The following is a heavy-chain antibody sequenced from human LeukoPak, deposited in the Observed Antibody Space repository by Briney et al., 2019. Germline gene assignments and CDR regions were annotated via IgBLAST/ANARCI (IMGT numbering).Heavy chain of an antibody. Sequence: ASVKVSCKASGYTFTGYYMHWVRRAPGQGLEWMGWINPNSGGTNYAQKFQGRVTMTRDTSISTAYMELSRLRSDDTAVYYCARDLRDTAMVFYYYYGMDVWGQGTTVTVSS. CDR1: GYTFTGYY. V-gene: IGHV1-2*02. CDR3: ARDLRDTAMVFYYYYGMDV. CDR2: INPNSGGT. J-gene: IGHJ6*02. D-gene: IGHD5-18*01.